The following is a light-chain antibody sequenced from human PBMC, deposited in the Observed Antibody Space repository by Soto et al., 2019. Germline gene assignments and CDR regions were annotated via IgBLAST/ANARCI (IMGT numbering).Light chain of an antibody. V-gene: IGKV3-20*01. CDR2: DTS. CDR1: QSVSNSY. Sequence: VLAHSSGTLSLSPGERATLSCRASQSVSNSYVAWYQQKSGQAPRLLIYDTSSRVTGIPDRFSGSGSGTDFTLTISRLEPEDFAVFYCQQYGTSEIIFGQGTRLETK. CDR3: QQYGTSEII. J-gene: IGKJ5*01.